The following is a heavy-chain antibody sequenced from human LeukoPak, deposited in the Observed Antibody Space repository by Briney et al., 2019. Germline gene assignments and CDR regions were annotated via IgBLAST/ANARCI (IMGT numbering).Heavy chain of an antibody. V-gene: IGHV3-64D*06. Sequence: PGGSLRLSCSASGLTFSLYSMHWVRQAPGKGLEYVSGISTNGGSTYYADSVKGRFTISRDNSKNTLYLQMSTLRAEHTSVYYCVTELGIGGFDIWSQGTMVTVSS. J-gene: IGHJ3*02. CDR1: GLTFSLYS. CDR2: ISTNGGST. CDR3: VTELGIGGFDI. D-gene: IGHD7-27*01.